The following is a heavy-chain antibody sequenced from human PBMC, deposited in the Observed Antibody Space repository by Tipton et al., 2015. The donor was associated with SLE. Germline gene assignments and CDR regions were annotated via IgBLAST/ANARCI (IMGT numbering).Heavy chain of an antibody. J-gene: IGHJ5*02. D-gene: IGHD3-16*01. V-gene: IGHV1-2*02. CDR1: GYTFTGYY. Sequence: QVQLVQSGPEVKKPGASVKVSCKASGYTFTGYYLHWVRQAPGQGLEWMGWINPNTGATNYAEDFQGRVTITRDMSTSTAYMELRSDDSAVYYCARGGVFRDLNGWFDPWGQGTLVTVSS. CDR3: ARGGVFRDLNGWFDP. CDR2: INPNTGAT.